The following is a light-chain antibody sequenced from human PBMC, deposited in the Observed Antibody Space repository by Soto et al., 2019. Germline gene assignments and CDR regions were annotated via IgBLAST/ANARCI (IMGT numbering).Light chain of an antibody. CDR1: SSDVGRHDA. CDR3: SSYRVGGSYV. J-gene: IGLJ1*01. V-gene: IGLV2-14*03. Sequence: QSALTQPASVSGSPGQSITISCSGTSSDVGRHDAVSWYQQHPGKVPQLMIYDVSIRPSGISDRLSASKSGNMASLTISGLQAEDEADYYCSSYRVGGSYVFXTGTKVTVL. CDR2: DVS.